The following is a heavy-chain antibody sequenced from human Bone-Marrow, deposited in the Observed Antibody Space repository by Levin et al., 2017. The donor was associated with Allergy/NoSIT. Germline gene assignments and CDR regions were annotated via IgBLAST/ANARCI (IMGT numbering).Heavy chain of an antibody. D-gene: IGHD3-9*01. Sequence: RTGGSLRLSCAASGFTFSSYAMSWVRQAPGKGLEWVSAISGSGGSTYYADSVKGRFTISRDNSKNTLYLQMNSLRAEDTAVYYCAKDFGTRRLLRYFDPDWGYWGQGTLVTVSS. CDR1: GFTFSSYA. J-gene: IGHJ4*02. CDR2: ISGSGGST. CDR3: AKDFGTRRLLRYFDPDWGY. V-gene: IGHV3-23*01.